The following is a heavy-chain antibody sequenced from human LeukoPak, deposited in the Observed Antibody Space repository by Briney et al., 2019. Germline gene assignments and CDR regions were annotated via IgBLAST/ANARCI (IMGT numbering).Heavy chain of an antibody. CDR3: ARDPGYCDSSGYPS. V-gene: IGHV1-2*02. CDR2: INPNSGGT. D-gene: IGHD3-22*01. J-gene: IGHJ5*02. Sequence: GASVKVSCKASGYTFTGYYMHWVRQAPGQGLEWMGWINPNSGGTNYAQKFQGRVTMTRDTSISTAYMELRSLRSDDTAVYYCARDPGYCDSSGYPSWGQGTLVTVSS. CDR1: GYTFTGYY.